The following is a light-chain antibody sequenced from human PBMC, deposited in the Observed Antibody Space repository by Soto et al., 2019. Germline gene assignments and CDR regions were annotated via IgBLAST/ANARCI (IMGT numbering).Light chain of an antibody. CDR1: SSDVGRYNY. CDR2: EVR. CDR3: SSYTNINTRACV. V-gene: IGLV2-14*01. J-gene: IGLJ1*01. Sequence: QSVLTQPASVSGSPGQSITISCTGTSSDVGRYNYVSWYQQHPGKAPKLMIYEVRNRPSGVSNRFSGSKSGNTASLTISGLQAEDEAEYYCSSYTNINTRACVFGTGTKVTVL.